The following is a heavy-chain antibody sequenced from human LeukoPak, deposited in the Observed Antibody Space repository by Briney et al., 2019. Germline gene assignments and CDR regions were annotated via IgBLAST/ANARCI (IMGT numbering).Heavy chain of an antibody. CDR1: GGSISSYY. V-gene: IGHV4-59*01. D-gene: IGHD6-13*01. Sequence: SETLSLTCTVSGGSISSYYWSWIRQPPGKGLEWIGYIYYSGSTNYNPSLKSRVTISVDTSKNQFSLKLSSVTAADTAVYYCARGRRGYGNWFDPWGQGTLVTVSS. J-gene: IGHJ5*02. CDR2: IYYSGST. CDR3: ARGRRGYGNWFDP.